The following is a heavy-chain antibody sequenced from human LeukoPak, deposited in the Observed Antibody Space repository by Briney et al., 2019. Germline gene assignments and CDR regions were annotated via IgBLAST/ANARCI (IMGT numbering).Heavy chain of an antibody. Sequence: PGGSLRLSCAASGFTFSSYSMNWVRQAPGKGLEWVSYISSSSSTIYYADSVKSRFTISRDNAKNSLYLQMNSLRAEDTAVYYCARVADSSSWYSIWGQGTMVTVSS. CDR1: GFTFSSYS. J-gene: IGHJ3*02. V-gene: IGHV3-48*04. CDR2: ISSSSSTI. D-gene: IGHD6-13*01. CDR3: ARVADSSSWYSI.